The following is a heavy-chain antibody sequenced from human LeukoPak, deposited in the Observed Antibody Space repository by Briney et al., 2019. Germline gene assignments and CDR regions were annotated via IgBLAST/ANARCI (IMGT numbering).Heavy chain of an antibody. J-gene: IGHJ6*03. CDR2: ISRSGSTK. Sequence: GGSLRLSCAASGFTFSDYNMRWIRQAPGKGLEWVSSISRSGSTKYYADSVKGRFTISRDNAKNSLLLQMNSLRVEDTALYFCARDATTATGTVYMDVWGKGTTVTISS. CDR1: GFTFSDYN. V-gene: IGHV3-11*04. CDR3: ARDATTATGTVYMDV. D-gene: IGHD6-13*01.